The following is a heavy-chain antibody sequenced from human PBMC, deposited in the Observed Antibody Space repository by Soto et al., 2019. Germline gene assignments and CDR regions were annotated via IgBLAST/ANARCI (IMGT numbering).Heavy chain of an antibody. D-gene: IGHD3-22*01. J-gene: IGHJ4*02. CDR2: IDPSDSYT. CDR3: ARRSYYDSSGYYYY. Sequence: GEPLKISCKGSGYSFTSYWISWERQMPGKGLEWMGWIDPSDSYTNYSPSFQGHVTISADKSISTAYLQWSSLKASDTAMYYCARRSYYDSSGYYYYWGQGXLVTVYS. V-gene: IGHV5-10-1*01. CDR1: GYSFTSYW.